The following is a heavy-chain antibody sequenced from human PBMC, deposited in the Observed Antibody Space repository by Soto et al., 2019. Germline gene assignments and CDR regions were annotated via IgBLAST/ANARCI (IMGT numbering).Heavy chain of an antibody. D-gene: IGHD4-4*01. CDR3: ARGRAYSPFDY. Sequence: GGSLRLSCAASGFTFSSYGMHWVRQAPGKGLEWVAVIWYDGSNKYYADSVKGRFTISRDNSKNTLYLQMNSLRAEDTAVYYCARGRAYSPFDYWGQGTLVTVS. CDR2: IWYDGSNK. J-gene: IGHJ4*02. CDR1: GFTFSSYG. V-gene: IGHV3-33*01.